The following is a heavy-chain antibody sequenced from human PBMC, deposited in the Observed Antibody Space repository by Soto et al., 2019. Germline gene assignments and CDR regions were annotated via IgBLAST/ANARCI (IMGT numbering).Heavy chain of an antibody. Sequence: GGFLRLSCIASGVTFVDYAMSWFRQAPGKGLEWVGFIRSKVYGGTTEYAASVKGRFTISRDDSISIAYLQMNSLKTEDTAVYYCARDAAVAGTWGPFFGFDYWGQGTLVTVSS. D-gene: IGHD6-19*01. CDR2: IRSKVYGGTT. V-gene: IGHV3-49*03. CDR1: GVTFVDYA. CDR3: ARDAAVAGTWGPFFGFDY. J-gene: IGHJ4*02.